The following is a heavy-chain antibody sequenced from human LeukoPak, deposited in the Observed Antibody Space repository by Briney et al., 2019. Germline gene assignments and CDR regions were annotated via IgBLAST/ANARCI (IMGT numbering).Heavy chain of an antibody. V-gene: IGHV3-23*01. J-gene: IGHJ5*01. D-gene: IGHD1-1*01. CDR3: AKSINYWFDS. CDR1: GFTFSSYA. Sequence: GGSLRLSCAASGFTFSSYAMSWVRQAPGKGLEWVSSIGGSGDNTYYADSVKGRFTIPRDNSKNTLYLRMNSLRAEDTAVYYCAKSINYWFDSWGQGTLVTVSS. CDR2: IGGSGDNT.